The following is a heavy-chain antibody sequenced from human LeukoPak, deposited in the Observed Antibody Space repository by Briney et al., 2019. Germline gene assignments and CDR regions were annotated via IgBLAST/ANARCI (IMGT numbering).Heavy chain of an antibody. V-gene: IGHV1-69*13. J-gene: IGHJ3*02. CDR3: ARVVIGGNARDDAFDI. CDR2: IIPIFGTA. D-gene: IGHD4-23*01. Sequence: SVKVSCKASGGTFSSYAISWVRQAPGQGLEWMGGIIPIFGTANYAQKFQGRVTITADESTSTAYMELSSLRSEDTAVYYCARVVIGGNARDDAFDIWGQGTMVTVSS. CDR1: GGTFSSYA.